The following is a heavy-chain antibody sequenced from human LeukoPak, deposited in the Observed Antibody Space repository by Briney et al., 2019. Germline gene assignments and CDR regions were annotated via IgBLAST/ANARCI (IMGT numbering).Heavy chain of an antibody. Sequence: SETLSLTCAVYGGSFSGYYWSWIRQPPGKGLEWIGEINHSGSTNYNPSLKSRVTISVDTSKNQISLKLSSVTAADTAVYYCASTHAGRYYTTFDYWGQGALVTVSS. V-gene: IGHV4-34*01. J-gene: IGHJ4*02. CDR3: ASTHAGRYYTTFDY. CDR2: INHSGST. D-gene: IGHD3-10*01. CDR1: GGSFSGYY.